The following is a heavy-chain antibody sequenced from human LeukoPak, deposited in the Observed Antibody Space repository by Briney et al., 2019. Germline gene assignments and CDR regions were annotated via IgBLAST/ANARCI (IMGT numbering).Heavy chain of an antibody. CDR2: ISYDGSNK. Sequence: GGSLRLSCAASGFTFSSYAMHWVRQAPGKGLEWVAVISYDGSNKYYADSVKGRFTISRDNSKNALYLQMNSLRAEDTAVYYCARDIRTLIVGATTGLDYWGQGTLVTVSS. CDR3: ARDIRTLIVGATTGLDY. J-gene: IGHJ4*02. D-gene: IGHD1-26*01. CDR1: GFTFSSYA. V-gene: IGHV3-30-3*01.